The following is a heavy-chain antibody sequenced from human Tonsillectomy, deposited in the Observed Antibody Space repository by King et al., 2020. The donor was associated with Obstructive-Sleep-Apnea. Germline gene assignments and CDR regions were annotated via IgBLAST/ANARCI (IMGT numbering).Heavy chain of an antibody. CDR3: ARFSPGGWYFDL. V-gene: IGHV4-59*01. CDR1: GGSISRYY. J-gene: IGHJ2*01. Sequence: LQLQESGPGLVKPSETLSLTCTDSGGSISRYYWSWIRQPPGKGLEWIGYIYYSGSTNYNPSLKSRVTISVDTSKNQFSLKLSSVTAADTAVYYCARFSPGGWYFDLWGRGTLVTVSS. CDR2: IYYSGST. D-gene: IGHD1-14*01.